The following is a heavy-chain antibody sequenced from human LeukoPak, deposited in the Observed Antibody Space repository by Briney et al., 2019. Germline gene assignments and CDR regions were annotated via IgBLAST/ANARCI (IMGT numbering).Heavy chain of an antibody. Sequence: ASVKVSCKASGYTFTSYGISWVRQAPGQGREWMGWISAYNGNTNYAQKLQGRVTMTTDTSTSTAYMELRSLRSDDTAVYYCARDHIAVAGNAAFDIWGQGTMVTVSS. V-gene: IGHV1-18*01. D-gene: IGHD6-19*01. CDR1: GYTFTSYG. CDR2: ISAYNGNT. J-gene: IGHJ3*02. CDR3: ARDHIAVAGNAAFDI.